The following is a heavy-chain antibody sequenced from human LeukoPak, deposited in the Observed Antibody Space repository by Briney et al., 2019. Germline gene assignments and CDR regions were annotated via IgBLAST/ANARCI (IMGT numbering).Heavy chain of an antibody. CDR2: IYSGGST. V-gene: IGHV3-53*01. Sequence: GGSLRLSCAASGFTVSSNYMSWVRQAPGKGLEWVSVIYSGGSTYYADSVKGRFTISRDNSKNTLYLQMNSLRAEDTAVYYCARAVAGTIYYYYMDVWGKGTTVTVSS. D-gene: IGHD6-19*01. CDR1: GFTVSSNY. J-gene: IGHJ6*03. CDR3: ARAVAGTIYYYYMDV.